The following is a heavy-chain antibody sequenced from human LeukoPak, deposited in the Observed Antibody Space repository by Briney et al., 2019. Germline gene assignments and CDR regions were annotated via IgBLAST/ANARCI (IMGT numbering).Heavy chain of an antibody. Sequence: PSETLSLTCTVSGVSISSYYWSWLRQPPGKGLEWLGYIYYSGSTNYNPSRKSRVTISVHTSKNHFPLKLSSVAASDPAVYYCARDYSSGWYDYWGQGTLVTVSS. V-gene: IGHV4-59*01. CDR2: IYYSGST. CDR1: GVSISSYY. CDR3: ARDYSSGWYDY. J-gene: IGHJ4*02. D-gene: IGHD6-19*01.